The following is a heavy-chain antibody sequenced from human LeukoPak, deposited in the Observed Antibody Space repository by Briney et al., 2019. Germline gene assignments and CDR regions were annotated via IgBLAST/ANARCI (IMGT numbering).Heavy chain of an antibody. Sequence: SETLSLTCTVSGGSISCYYWSWIRQPPGNGLEWIGYVYYSGSTNYSPSLKSRVTISLDTSKNQFSLKLGSVTAADTAVYFRASGLLRWAFDYWGQGTLVTVSS. J-gene: IGHJ4*02. CDR2: VYYSGST. V-gene: IGHV4-59*08. CDR3: ASGLLRWAFDY. D-gene: IGHD4-23*01. CDR1: GGSISCYY.